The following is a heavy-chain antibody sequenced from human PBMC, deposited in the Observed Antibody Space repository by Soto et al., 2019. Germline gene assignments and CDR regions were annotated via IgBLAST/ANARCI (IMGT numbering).Heavy chain of an antibody. Sequence: SVKVSCKASGGTFSSYAISWVRQAPGQGLEWMGGIIPIFGTANYAQKFQGRVTITADESTSTAYMELSSLRSEDSAVYYCASGDCSSTSCYRRGRMVTLITYYYYGMDAWGQGTTVT. V-gene: IGHV1-69*13. CDR2: IIPIFGTA. J-gene: IGHJ6*02. CDR1: GGTFSSYA. D-gene: IGHD2-2*01. CDR3: ASGDCSSTSCYRRGRMVTLITYYYYGMDA.